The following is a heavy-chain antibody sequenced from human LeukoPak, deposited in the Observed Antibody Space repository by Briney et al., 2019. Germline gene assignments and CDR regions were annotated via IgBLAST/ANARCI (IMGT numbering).Heavy chain of an antibody. V-gene: IGHV1-69*05. CDR1: GGTFSSYA. Sequence: GASVKVSCKASGGTFSSYAISWVRQAPGQGLEWMGGIIPIFGTANYAQKFQGRVTITTDESTSTAYMELSSLRSEDTAVYYCAREAVDYDFWSGYYTGMSYYMDVWDKGTTVTVSS. CDR2: IIPIFGTA. J-gene: IGHJ6*03. D-gene: IGHD3-3*01. CDR3: AREAVDYDFWSGYYTGMSYYMDV.